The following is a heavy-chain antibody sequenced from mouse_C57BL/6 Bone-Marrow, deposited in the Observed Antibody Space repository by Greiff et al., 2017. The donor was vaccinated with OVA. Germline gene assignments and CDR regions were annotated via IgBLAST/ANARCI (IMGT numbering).Heavy chain of an antibody. CDR3: ARDYYGSSFWYFDG. Sequence: QVQLQQPGAELVMPGASVKLSCKASGYTFTSYWMHWVKQRPGQGLEWIGEIDPSDSYTNYNQKFKGKSTLTVDKSSSTAYMQLSSLTSEDSAVYYCARDYYGSSFWYFDGWGTGTTVTVSS. J-gene: IGHJ1*03. V-gene: IGHV1-69*01. CDR2: IDPSDSYT. D-gene: IGHD1-1*01. CDR1: GYTFTSYW.